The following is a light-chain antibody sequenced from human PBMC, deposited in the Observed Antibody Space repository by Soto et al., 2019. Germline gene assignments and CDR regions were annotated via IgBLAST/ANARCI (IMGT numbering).Light chain of an antibody. CDR3: QQYNRYEGT. CDR1: QTISSW. CDR2: DAS. Sequence: DIQMTQSPSTLSGSVGDSFTITCRASQTISSWLAWYQQKPGKAPKLLIYDASNLESGVPSRFTGSGSGTEFTLTISSLQPDDFAIYYCQQYNRYEGTFGQGTKVDIK. V-gene: IGKV1-5*01. J-gene: IGKJ1*01.